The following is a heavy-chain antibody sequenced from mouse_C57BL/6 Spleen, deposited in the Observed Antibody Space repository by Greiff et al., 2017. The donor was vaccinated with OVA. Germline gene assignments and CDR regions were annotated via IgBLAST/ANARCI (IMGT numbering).Heavy chain of an antibody. Sequence: QVQLQQPGAELVRPGTSVKLSCKASGYTFTSYWMHWVKQSPGQGLEWIGVIDPSGSYTNYNPTFKGQATLTVDTSSSTANMQLSRLTTEDSAVYYCARPTGSSRSYWYFDVWGTGTTVTVSS. CDR1: GYTFTSYW. CDR2: IDPSGSYT. CDR3: ARPTGSSRSYWYFDV. J-gene: IGHJ1*03. D-gene: IGHD1-1*01. V-gene: IGHV1-59*01.